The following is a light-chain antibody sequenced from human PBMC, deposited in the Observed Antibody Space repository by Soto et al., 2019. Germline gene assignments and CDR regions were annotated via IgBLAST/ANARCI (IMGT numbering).Light chain of an antibody. CDR1: QSVATN. CDR2: GAS. J-gene: IGKJ1*01. CDR3: QHYNKWPQT. Sequence: IVLTHSPATLSLSPLERATLSFRASQSVATNLAWYQQRPGQAPRLLIYGASKRAIGLPARFSGSGSGTEFTLTITSLQSEDFAVYYCQHYNKWPQTFGQGTKVDIK. V-gene: IGKV3-15*01.